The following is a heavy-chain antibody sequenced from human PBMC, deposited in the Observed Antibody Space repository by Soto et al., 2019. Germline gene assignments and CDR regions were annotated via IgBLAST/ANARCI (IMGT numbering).Heavy chain of an antibody. D-gene: IGHD2-2*01. CDR2: ISGSGGST. V-gene: IGHV3-23*01. J-gene: IGHJ6*02. CDR3: AREVLGYCSSTSCLGHYYYYGMDV. Sequence: GGSLRLSCAASGFTFSSYAMSWVRQAPGKGLEWVSAISGSGGSTYYADSVKGRFTISRDNSKNTLYLQMNSLRAEDTAVYYCAREVLGYCSSTSCLGHYYYYGMDVWGQGTTVTVSS. CDR1: GFTFSSYA.